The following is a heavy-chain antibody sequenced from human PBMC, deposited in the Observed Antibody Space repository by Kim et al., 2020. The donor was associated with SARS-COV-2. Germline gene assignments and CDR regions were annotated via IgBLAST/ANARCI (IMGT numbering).Heavy chain of an antibody. Sequence: GGSLRLSCAASGFTFSSYAMHWVRQAPGKGLEWVAVISYDGSNKYYADSVKGRFTISRDNSKNTLYLQMNSLRAEDTAVYYCARTSPQAGYTPSRVSDYYYGMDVWGRGTTVTVSS. CDR2: ISYDGSNK. CDR1: GFTFSSYA. D-gene: IGHD6-13*01. CDR3: ARTSPQAGYTPSRVSDYYYGMDV. J-gene: IGHJ6*02. V-gene: IGHV3-30*04.